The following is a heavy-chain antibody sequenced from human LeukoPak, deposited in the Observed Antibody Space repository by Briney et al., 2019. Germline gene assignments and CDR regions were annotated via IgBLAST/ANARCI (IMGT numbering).Heavy chain of an antibody. V-gene: IGHV1-46*01. D-gene: IGHD2-15*01. Sequence: VASVKVSCKASGYTFTIYAIHWVRQGPGQRLEWMGIINPSGGSTSYAQKFQGRVTMTRDTSTSTVYMELSSLRSEDTAVYYCARPPRPYCSGGSCYGMDVWGQGTTVTVSS. J-gene: IGHJ6*02. CDR2: INPSGGST. CDR3: ARPPRPYCSGGSCYGMDV. CDR1: GYTFTIYA.